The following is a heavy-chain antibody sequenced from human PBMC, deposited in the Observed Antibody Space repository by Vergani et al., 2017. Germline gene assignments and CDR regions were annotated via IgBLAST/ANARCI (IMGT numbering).Heavy chain of an antibody. CDR1: GFTFSSYW. V-gene: IGHV3-74*02. J-gene: IGHJ4*02. Sequence: EVQLVESGGGLVQPGRSLRLSCAASGFTFSSYWMHWVRQAPGKGLVWVSRINSDGSSTSYADSVKGRFTISRDNAKNTLYLQMNSLRAEDTAVYYCATTYYDFWSGYSLDYWGQGTLVTVSS. CDR2: INSDGSST. CDR3: ATTYYDFWSGYSLDY. D-gene: IGHD3-3*01.